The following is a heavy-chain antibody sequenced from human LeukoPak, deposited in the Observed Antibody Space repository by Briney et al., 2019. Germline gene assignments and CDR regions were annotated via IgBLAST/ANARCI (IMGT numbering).Heavy chain of an antibody. J-gene: IGHJ6*03. CDR1: GFTFRSYW. V-gene: IGHV3-7*01. CDR2: INQDGSEK. D-gene: IGHD2-15*01. Sequence: GGSLRLSCAASGFTFRSYWMNWVRQAPGRGLEWVVNINQDGSEKYSVDSVRGRFTISRDNAKNSLYLHMNSLRPDDTAVYYCARDPGYCSGGSCQYYYYYYMDVWGKGTTVTVSS. CDR3: ARDPGYCSGGSCQYYYYYYMDV.